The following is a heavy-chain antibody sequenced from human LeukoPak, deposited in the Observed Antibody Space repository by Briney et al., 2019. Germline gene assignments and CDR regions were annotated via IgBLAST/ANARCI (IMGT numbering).Heavy chain of an antibody. Sequence: GGSLRLSCVASGFTLRSYWMHWVRQAPGKGLVWVSRIKTDGSSTTNADSVKGRFTISRDNAKNTVYLQMNSLRAEDTAMYYCARDRSPGWFDPWGQGTLVTVSS. CDR1: GFTLRSYW. CDR2: IKTDGSST. CDR3: ARDRSPGWFDP. J-gene: IGHJ5*02. V-gene: IGHV3-74*01.